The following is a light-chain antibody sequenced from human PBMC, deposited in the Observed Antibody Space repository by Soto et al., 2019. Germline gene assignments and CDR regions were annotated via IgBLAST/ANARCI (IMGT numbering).Light chain of an antibody. V-gene: IGKV3-15*01. Sequence: EIVMTQSPATLSVSPGERVTLTCRASRGIGDTLAWYQHKPGQTPRLLIHDTSTRATGVPARFSGSRSGPEFILTINSLQSEDIATYYCQPDNNCPRTFGRGTKVDIK. J-gene: IGKJ4*02. CDR1: RGIGDT. CDR3: QPDNNCPRT. CDR2: DTS.